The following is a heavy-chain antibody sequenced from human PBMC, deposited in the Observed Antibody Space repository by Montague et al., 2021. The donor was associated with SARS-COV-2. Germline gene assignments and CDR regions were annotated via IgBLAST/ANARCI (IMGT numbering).Heavy chain of an antibody. D-gene: IGHD2-15*01. J-gene: IGHJ3*02. V-gene: IGHV4-59*08. CDR1: GGSISSYY. CDR2: IYYSRST. CDR3: ARRRERWSDAFDI. Sequence: SETLSLTCTVSGGSISSYYWSWIRQPPGKGLEWIGYIYYSRSTNYNPSLKSRVTISVDTSKNQFPLKVRSVTAADTAVYYCARRRERWSDAFDIWGQGTMVTVSS.